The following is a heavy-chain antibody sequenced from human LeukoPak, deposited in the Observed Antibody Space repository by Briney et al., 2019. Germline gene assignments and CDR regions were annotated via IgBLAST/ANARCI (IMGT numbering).Heavy chain of an antibody. V-gene: IGHV4-59*01. J-gene: IGHJ4*02. Sequence: SETLSLTCTVSGGSISSYYWSWIRQPPGKGLEWIGYIYYSGSTNYNPSLKSRVTISVDTSKNQFSLKLSSVTAADTAVYYCARQITMVRGVTIFDYWGQGTLVTVSS. CDR2: IYYSGST. CDR1: GGSISSYY. D-gene: IGHD3-10*01. CDR3: ARQITMVRGVTIFDY.